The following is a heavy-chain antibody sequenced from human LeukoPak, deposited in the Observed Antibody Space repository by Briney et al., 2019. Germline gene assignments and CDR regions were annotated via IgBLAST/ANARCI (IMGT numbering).Heavy chain of an antibody. CDR1: GFTFSSYW. V-gene: IGHV3-7*03. CDR2: IKQEGSEK. J-gene: IGHJ5*02. Sequence: GGSLRLSCAASGFTFSSYWMSWVRQAPGKGLEWVATIKQEGSEKYYVDSVKGRFTISRDNAKNSLYLQMNSLRAEDTAVYYCARDRRSGYSSGGYPFDPWGQGTLVTVSS. D-gene: IGHD6-19*01. CDR3: ARDRRSGYSSGGYPFDP.